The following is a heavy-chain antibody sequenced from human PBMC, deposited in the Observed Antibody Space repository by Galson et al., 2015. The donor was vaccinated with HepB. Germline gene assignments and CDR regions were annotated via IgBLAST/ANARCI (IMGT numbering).Heavy chain of an antibody. J-gene: IGHJ5*02. Sequence: QSGAEVKKPGESLKISCKGSGYSFTNYWIAWVRQMPGKGLECMGIIYPGDSDTRYSPSFQGLVTISADKSINTAYLQWNSLKASDTAMYFCATGTSSWSWFDPWGQGTLVTVSS. CDR3: ATGTSSWSWFDP. CDR1: GYSFTNYW. CDR2: IYPGDSDT. V-gene: IGHV5-51*01. D-gene: IGHD6-13*01.